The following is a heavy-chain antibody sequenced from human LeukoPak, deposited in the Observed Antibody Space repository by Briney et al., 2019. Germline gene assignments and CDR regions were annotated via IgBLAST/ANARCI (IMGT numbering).Heavy chain of an antibody. J-gene: IGHJ4*02. CDR2: IYTSGST. CDR3: ARHGYSGSARFDY. D-gene: IGHD1-26*01. Sequence: SETLSITCTVSGGSISSYYWSWIRQPPGKGLEWIGYIYTSGSTNYNPSLKSRVTISVDTSKNQFSLKLSSVTAADTAVYYCARHGYSGSARFDYWGQGTLVTVPS. CDR1: GGSISSYY. V-gene: IGHV4-4*09.